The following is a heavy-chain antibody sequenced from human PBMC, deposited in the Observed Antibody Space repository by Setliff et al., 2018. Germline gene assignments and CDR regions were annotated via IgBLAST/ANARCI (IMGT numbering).Heavy chain of an antibody. CDR3: TTAHYTGNSRTLDF. CDR1: GFTFSDYY. D-gene: IGHD1-26*01. Sequence: PGGSLRLSCATSGFTFSDYYMSWIRQTPGKGLEWVAYIKSEIAGGTTDYGAPVKGRFTISRDDSKNTLLLQMNNLKTEDTALYYCTTAHYTGNSRTLDFWGPGTLVTVSS. CDR2: IKSEIAGGTT. V-gene: IGHV3-15*01. J-gene: IGHJ4*02.